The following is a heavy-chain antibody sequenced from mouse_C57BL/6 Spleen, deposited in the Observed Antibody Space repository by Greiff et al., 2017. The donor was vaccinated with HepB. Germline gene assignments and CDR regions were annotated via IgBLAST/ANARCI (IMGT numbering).Heavy chain of an antibody. J-gene: IGHJ3*01. CDR2: IDPSDSYT. V-gene: IGHV1-50*01. CDR3: ATYYGYGGGFAY. CDR1: GYTFTSYW. Sequence: QVQLKQPGAELVKPGASVKLSCKASGYTFTSYWMQWVKQRPGQGLEWIGEIDPSDSYTNYNQKFKGKATLTVDTSSSTAYMQLSSLTSEDSAVFYCATYYGYGGGFAYWGQGTLVTVSA. D-gene: IGHD2-9*01.